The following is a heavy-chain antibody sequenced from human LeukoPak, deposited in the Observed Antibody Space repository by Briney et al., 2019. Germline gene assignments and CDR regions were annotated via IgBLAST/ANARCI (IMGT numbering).Heavy chain of an antibody. CDR2: IWYDGSNK. D-gene: IGHD6-13*01. J-gene: IGHJ4*02. V-gene: IGHV3-33*08. Sequence: GGSLRLSCVGSGFTFSSSWMGWVRQAPGKGLEWVAVIWYDGSNKYYADSVKGRFTISRDNSKNTLYLQMNSLRAEDTAVYYCARGPQYSSSWYSVYWGQGTLVTVSS. CDR3: ARGPQYSSSWYSVY. CDR1: GFTFSSSW.